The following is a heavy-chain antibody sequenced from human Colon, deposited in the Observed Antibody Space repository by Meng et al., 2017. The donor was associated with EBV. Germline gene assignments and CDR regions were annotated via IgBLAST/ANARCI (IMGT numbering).Heavy chain of an antibody. Sequence: QLQLVQSGSELKKPGASVKVSCKASGYTFTSYAMNWVRQAPGQGLEWMGWINTNTGNPTYAQGFTGRLVFSLDTSVSTAYLQISSLKAEDTAVYYCARETLGYCSSTSCYIGPPDYWGQGTLVTVSS. CDR2: INTNTGNP. V-gene: IGHV7-4-1*02. CDR1: GYTFTSYA. CDR3: ARETLGYCSSTSCYIGPPDY. D-gene: IGHD2-2*01. J-gene: IGHJ4*02.